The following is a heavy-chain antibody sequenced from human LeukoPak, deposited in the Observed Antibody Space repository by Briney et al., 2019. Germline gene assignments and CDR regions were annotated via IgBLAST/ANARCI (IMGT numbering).Heavy chain of an antibody. D-gene: IGHD3-16*01. V-gene: IGHV3-23*01. Sequence: GGSLRLSCAASGFTFSSYDMTWVRQAPGKGLEWVSSIRGSGAATFHADSVKGRFTISRDNSKNTLYLQMNGLRSEDTAVYYCAQGARADTSWYFDLWGRGTLVTVSS. J-gene: IGHJ2*01. CDR1: GFTFSSYD. CDR2: IRGSGAAT. CDR3: AQGARADTSWYFDL.